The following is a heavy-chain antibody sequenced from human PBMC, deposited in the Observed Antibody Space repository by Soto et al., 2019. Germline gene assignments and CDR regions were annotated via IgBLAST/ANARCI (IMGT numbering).Heavy chain of an antibody. CDR2: INTYNGNT. Sequence: QVKLVQSGAEVKNPGASVKVSCKASGYAFTRYGICWARHAPGQGLEWMGWINTYNGNTNYAQNVQGRVTLTTDTSTCTAYMELRSLRSNDTAIYYCAMVDVYVTPSPQDVWGQGTTVIVSS. CDR3: AMVDVYVTPSPQDV. J-gene: IGHJ6*02. CDR1: GYAFTRYG. D-gene: IGHD3-16*01. V-gene: IGHV1-18*01.